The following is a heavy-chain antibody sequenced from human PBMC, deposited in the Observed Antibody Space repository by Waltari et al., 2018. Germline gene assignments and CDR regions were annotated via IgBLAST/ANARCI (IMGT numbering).Heavy chain of an antibody. CDR2: IYKDGPVT. V-gene: IGHV3-7*01. CDR3: VRDDDGGMGAV. D-gene: IGHD3-16*01. J-gene: IGHJ6*02. Sequence: EVQLVESGGGLVKPGGYLRLSWEASGFAFSRFLMSWVRQAPGKGLWWVGNIYKDGPVTNYIDSVKGRFTTSRDNARNSLYLQMNSLRVDDTAVYYCVRDDDGGMGAVWGQGTTVIVSS. CDR1: GFAFSRFL.